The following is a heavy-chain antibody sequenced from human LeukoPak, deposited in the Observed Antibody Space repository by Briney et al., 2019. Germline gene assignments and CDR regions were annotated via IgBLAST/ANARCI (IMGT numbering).Heavy chain of an antibody. Sequence: SETLSLTCTVSGGSISSLTYYWGWIRQPPGRGLEWIASIYYSGTTYYSPSLKSRVAISVNRSNNQFSLRLSSVTAADTAVYFCTGYSAGWSSGGGYWGQGTVVTVSS. CDR3: TGYSAGWSSGGGY. D-gene: IGHD6-19*01. CDR2: IYYSGTT. V-gene: IGHV4-39*01. J-gene: IGHJ4*02. CDR1: GGSISSLTYY.